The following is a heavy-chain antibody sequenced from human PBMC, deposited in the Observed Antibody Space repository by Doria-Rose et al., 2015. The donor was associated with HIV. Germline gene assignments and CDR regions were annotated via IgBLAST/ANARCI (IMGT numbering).Heavy chain of an antibody. D-gene: IGHD6-19*01. CDR1: GFTFSNYG. Sequence: VGVVVQPWGSLRLSCAASGFTFSNYGMHWVRQAPGKELEWVAFIRYDGSNKYYADSVKGRLTISRDNSKNTLYLQMNSLRVKDTAVYYCAKEKAVAGGGIDYWGQGTVVTVSS. CDR2: IRYDGSNK. J-gene: IGHJ4*02. CDR3: AKEKAVAGGGIDY. V-gene: IGHV3-30*02.